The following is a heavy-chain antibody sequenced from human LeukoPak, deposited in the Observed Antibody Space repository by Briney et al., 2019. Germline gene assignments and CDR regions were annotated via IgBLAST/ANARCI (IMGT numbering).Heavy chain of an antibody. Sequence: GESLKISCKGSGNSFTSYWIAWVRQMPGKGLEWMGIIYPGDSDTKYSPSFQGQVTISVDKSIRTAYFQWSSLKASDSAIYYCARGSSTWYFDYWGQGTLVTVSS. CDR1: GNSFTSYW. CDR2: IYPGDSDT. CDR3: ARGSSTWYFDY. D-gene: IGHD6-13*01. J-gene: IGHJ4*02. V-gene: IGHV5-51*01.